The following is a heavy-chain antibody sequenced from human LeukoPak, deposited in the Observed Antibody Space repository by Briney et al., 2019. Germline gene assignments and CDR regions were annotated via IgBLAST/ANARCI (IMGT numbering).Heavy chain of an antibody. D-gene: IGHD7-27*01. V-gene: IGHV3-48*01. CDR2: TNRSSSTI. J-gene: IGHJ4*02. CDR3: ARGTGELALGY. CDR1: GFIFSSYS. Sequence: GGSLRLSCAASGFIFSSYSMNWVRQAPGKGLEWVSYTNRSSSTIYYADCVKGRFTISRDNAKNSLYLQMNSLRVEDTAVYYCARGTGELALGYWGQGTLVTVSS.